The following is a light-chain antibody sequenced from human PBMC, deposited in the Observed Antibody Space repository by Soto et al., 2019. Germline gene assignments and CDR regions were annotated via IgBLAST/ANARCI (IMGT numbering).Light chain of an antibody. Sequence: EIVLTQSPATLSLSPGERATLSCRASQSVSSYLAWYQQKPGQAPRLLIYDASNRATGIPARFSGSGSGTDVTLTTSSLQPEYFAVYYCQCRSNSHFGQGTKLEIK. CDR3: QCRSNSH. J-gene: IGKJ2*01. CDR2: DAS. V-gene: IGKV3-11*01. CDR1: QSVSSY.